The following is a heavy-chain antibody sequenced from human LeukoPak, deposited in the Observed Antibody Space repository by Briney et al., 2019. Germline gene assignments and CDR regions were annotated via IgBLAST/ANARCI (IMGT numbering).Heavy chain of an antibody. J-gene: IGHJ5*02. CDR1: GGSISSYY. D-gene: IGHD3/OR15-3a*01. CDR3: ARSGGLVVNSFDP. CDR2: IYYSGST. Sequence: SETLSLTCAVSGGSISSYYWSWIRQPPGKGLEWIGYIYYSGSTNYNPSLKSRVTISVDTSKNLFSLKLSSVTAADTAVYYCARSGGLVVNSFDPWGQGTLVTVSS. V-gene: IGHV4-59*01.